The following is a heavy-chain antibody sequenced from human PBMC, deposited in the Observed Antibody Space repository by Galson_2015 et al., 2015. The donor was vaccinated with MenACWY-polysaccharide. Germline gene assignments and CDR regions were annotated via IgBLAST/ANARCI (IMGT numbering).Heavy chain of an antibody. Sequence: MTWVRQAPGKGLEWVSLIRDRPGSTYYADSVKGRFTISRDNAKNTLYLQMNSLRAEDTAVYYCTKDFDWNDGHWGQGTLVTVSS. CDR3: TKDFDWNDGH. CDR2: IRDRPGST. J-gene: IGHJ4*02. D-gene: IGHD1-1*01. V-gene: IGHV3-23*01.